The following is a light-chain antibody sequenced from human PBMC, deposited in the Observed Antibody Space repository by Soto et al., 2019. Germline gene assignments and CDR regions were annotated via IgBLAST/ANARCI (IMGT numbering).Light chain of an antibody. J-gene: IGLJ1*01. CDR3: ASYAGSNDLYL. CDR2: EVS. V-gene: IGLV2-8*01. CDR1: SSDVGGHDY. Sequence: QSALTQPPSASGSPGQSVTISCTGTSSDVGGHDYVSWYQQHPGKAPKLMTYEVSKRPSGVPDRFSGSKSGNTATLTVSGLQAEDEADYYCASYAGSNDLYLFGTGTKVTVL.